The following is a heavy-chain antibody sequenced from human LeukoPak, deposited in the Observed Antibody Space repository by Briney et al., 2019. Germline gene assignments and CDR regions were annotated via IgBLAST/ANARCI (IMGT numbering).Heavy chain of an antibody. CDR3: ARSLPGTMLRGYGMDV. CDR1: GYSFATYW. J-gene: IGHJ6*02. D-gene: IGHD3-10*01. V-gene: IGHV5-51*01. Sequence: GESLKISCKGSGYSFATYWIGWVRQMPGKGLELMGIIYPGDSDTRYSPSFQGQITISADKSTSPGFLQWSSLKDPDTPSHSVARSLPGTMLRGYGMDVWGQGTTVTVSS. CDR2: IYPGDSDT.